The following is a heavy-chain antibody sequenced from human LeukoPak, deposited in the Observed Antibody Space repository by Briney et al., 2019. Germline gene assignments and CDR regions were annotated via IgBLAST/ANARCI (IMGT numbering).Heavy chain of an antibody. CDR1: VGTFSSYA. V-gene: IGHV1-69*04. D-gene: IGHD3-16*02. CDR2: IIPILGIA. CDR3: ARSHTGIGFGGVIGKWFDP. Sequence: SVKVSCKASVGTFSSYAISWVRQAPGQGVEGMGRIIPILGIANYAQKFQGRVTITADKSTSTAHMDLSSLRSEDTAVYYCARSHTGIGFGGVIGKWFDPWGQGTLVTVSS. J-gene: IGHJ5*02.